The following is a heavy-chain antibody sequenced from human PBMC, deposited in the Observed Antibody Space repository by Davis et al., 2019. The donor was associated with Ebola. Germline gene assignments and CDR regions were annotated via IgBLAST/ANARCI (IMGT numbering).Heavy chain of an antibody. V-gene: IGHV4-39*01. CDR1: GGSISSSSYY. CDR2: INHSGST. J-gene: IGHJ4*02. Sequence: MPSETLSLTCTVSGGSISSSSYYWGWIRQPPGKGLEWIGEINHSGSTNYNPSLKSRVTISVDTSKNQFSLKLSSVTAADTAVYYCARQRYSYGFGYWGQGTLVTVSS. D-gene: IGHD5-18*01. CDR3: ARQRYSYGFGY.